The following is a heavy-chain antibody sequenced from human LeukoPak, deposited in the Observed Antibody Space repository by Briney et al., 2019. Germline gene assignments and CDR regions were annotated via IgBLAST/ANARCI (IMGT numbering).Heavy chain of an antibody. CDR1: GYTFTAFY. V-gene: IGHV1-2*02. Sequence: ASVTVSCKASGYTFTAFYMHWVRHAPGQGLEWMGWINPNSGGTNYAQKFQGRVTMTRDTSISTAYMELSRLRSDDTAVYYCAREGSSGWFGELAVDYWGQGTLVTVTS. CDR3: AREGSSGWFGELAVDY. CDR2: INPNSGGT. J-gene: IGHJ4*02. D-gene: IGHD3-10*01.